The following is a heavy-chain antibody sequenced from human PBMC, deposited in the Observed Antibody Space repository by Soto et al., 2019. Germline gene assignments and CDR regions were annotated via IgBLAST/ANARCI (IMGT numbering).Heavy chain of an antibody. CDR2: ISWNSGSI. J-gene: IGHJ5*02. V-gene: IGHV3-9*01. CDR3: VKGSGWSSGWFDP. Sequence: GGSLRLSCAASGLTFDDYAMYWVRQAPGKGLEWVSGISWNSGSIVYADSVKGRFTISRDNAKNSLYLQMNSLRTEDTAFYYCVKGSGWSSGWFDPWGQGTLVTVSS. D-gene: IGHD3-10*01. CDR1: GLTFDDYA.